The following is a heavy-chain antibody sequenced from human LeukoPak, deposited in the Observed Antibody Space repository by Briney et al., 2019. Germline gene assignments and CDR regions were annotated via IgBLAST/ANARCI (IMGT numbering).Heavy chain of an antibody. D-gene: IGHD3-22*01. J-gene: IGHJ4*02. CDR2: ISYDGSNK. V-gene: IGHV3-30-3*01. CDR1: GFTFSSYA. Sequence: GGSLRLSCAASGFTFSSYAMHWVRQAPGKGLEWVAVISYDGSNKYYADSVKSRFTISRDNSKNTLYLQMNSLRAEDTAVYYCARDNYYDSSGYYYYWGQGTLVTVSS. CDR3: ARDNYYDSSGYYYY.